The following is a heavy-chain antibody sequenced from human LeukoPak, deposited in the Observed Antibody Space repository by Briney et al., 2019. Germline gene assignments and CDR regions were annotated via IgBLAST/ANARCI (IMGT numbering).Heavy chain of an antibody. J-gene: IGHJ3*02. D-gene: IGHD3-22*01. CDR2: IYHSGST. V-gene: IGHV4-34*01. CDR1: GGSFSGYY. Sequence: SETLSLTCAVYGGSFSGYYWSWIRQPPGKGLEWIGYIYHSGSTYYNPSLKSRVAISVDRSKNQFSLKLSSVTAADTAVYYCARGRRRSHYYDSSGYYLAHAFDIWGQGTMVTVSS. CDR3: ARGRRRSHYYDSSGYYLAHAFDI.